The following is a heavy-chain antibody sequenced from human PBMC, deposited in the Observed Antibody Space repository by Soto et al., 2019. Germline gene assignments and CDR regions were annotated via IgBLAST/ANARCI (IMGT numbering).Heavy chain of an antibody. D-gene: IGHD3-9*01. V-gene: IGHV4-30-4*01. J-gene: IGHJ4*02. CDR1: GGSISSGDYY. Sequence: SQTLSLTCTVSGGSISSGDYYWSWIRQPPGKGLEWIGYIYYSGSTYYNPSLKSRVTISVDTSKNQFSLKLSSVTAAGTAVYYCARNVLRYFDRTTAFDYWGQGNLVTVS. CDR3: ARNVLRYFDRTTAFDY. CDR2: IYYSGST.